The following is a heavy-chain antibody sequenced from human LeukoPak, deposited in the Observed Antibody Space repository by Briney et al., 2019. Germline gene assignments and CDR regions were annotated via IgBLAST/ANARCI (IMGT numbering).Heavy chain of an antibody. V-gene: IGHV1-2*02. Sequence: ASVKVSCKTSGYSFIDYYIHWVRQAPGQGLEWMGWINSNSADTNYAQNFQGRVTMTRDTSISTAYMELSSLRSEDTAVYYCARANFPYYYGSSGYYDAFDIWGQGTMVTVSS. CDR1: GYSFIDYY. CDR2: INSNSADT. D-gene: IGHD3-22*01. J-gene: IGHJ3*02. CDR3: ARANFPYYYGSSGYYDAFDI.